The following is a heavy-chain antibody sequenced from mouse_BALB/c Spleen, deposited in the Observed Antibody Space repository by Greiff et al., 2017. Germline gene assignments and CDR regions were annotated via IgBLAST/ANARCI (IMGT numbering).Heavy chain of an antibody. CDR3: AREIRVVGADY. Sequence: QVQLQQSGPQLVRPGASVKISCKASGYSFTSYWMHWVKQRPGQGLEWIGMHDPSDSETRLNQKIKDKATLTVDKSSSTAYMQLSSPTSEDSAVYYCAREIRVVGADYWGQGTTLTGSS. J-gene: IGHJ2*01. CDR1: GYSFTSYW. V-gene: IGHV1S126*01. CDR2: HDPSDSET. D-gene: IGHD1-3*01.